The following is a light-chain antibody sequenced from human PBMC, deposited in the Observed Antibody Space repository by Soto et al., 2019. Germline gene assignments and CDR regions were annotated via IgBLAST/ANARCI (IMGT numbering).Light chain of an antibody. J-gene: IGKJ4*01. CDR2: GAY. Sequence: EIVLTQSPDSLSLSPGERATLSCRASQIVDGNRVAWYQQKPGQSPRLLIYGAYSRPGGIPDKFSGSGFGTDFTFTISSLEPEDFAVYYCQQRSNWPPLTFGGGTKVEIK. CDR3: QQRSNWPPLT. V-gene: IGKV3D-20*02. CDR1: QIVDGNR.